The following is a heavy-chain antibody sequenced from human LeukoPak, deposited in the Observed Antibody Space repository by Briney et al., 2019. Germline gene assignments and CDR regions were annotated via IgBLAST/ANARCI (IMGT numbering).Heavy chain of an antibody. J-gene: IGHJ5*02. V-gene: IGHV4-34*01. Sequence: SETLSLTCAVYGGSFSGYYWSWIRQPPGKGLEWIGEINHSGSTNYNPSLKSRVTISVDTSKNQFSLKLSSVTAADTAVYYCARGYGCSGGSCSNWFDPWGQGTLVTVSS. D-gene: IGHD2-15*01. CDR3: ARGYGCSGGSCSNWFDP. CDR1: GGSFSGYY. CDR2: INHSGST.